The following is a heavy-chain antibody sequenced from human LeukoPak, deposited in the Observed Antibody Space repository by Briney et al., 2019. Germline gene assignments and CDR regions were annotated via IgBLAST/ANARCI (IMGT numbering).Heavy chain of an antibody. Sequence: PGGSLRLSCAASGFTISSYSRNWVRQAPGKGLEWVSSISSSSSYIYYADSVKGRFTISRDNAKNSLYLQMNNLRAEDTAVYYCARDPQLSIASDFDIWGQATMVTVSS. D-gene: IGHD3-10*01. J-gene: IGHJ3*02. V-gene: IGHV3-21*01. CDR3: ARDPQLSIASDFDI. CDR1: GFTISSYS. CDR2: ISSSSSYI.